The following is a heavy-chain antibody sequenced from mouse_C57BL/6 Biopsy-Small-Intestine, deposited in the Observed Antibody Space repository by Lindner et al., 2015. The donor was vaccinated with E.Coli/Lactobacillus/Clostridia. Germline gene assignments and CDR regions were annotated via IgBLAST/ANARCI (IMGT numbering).Heavy chain of an antibody. CDR1: GGTLSNYG. CDR3: GRRIRDGSNFYIDY. D-gene: IGHD2-1*01. V-gene: IGHV1-69*02. CDR2: IIPIFGTV. Sequence: SVKVSCKASGGTLSNYGITWVRQAPGQGLEWMGGIIPIFGTVSYAQKFQGRVTITADKSTSTAYMELSSLRSEDTAVYYCGRRIRDGSNFYIDYWGQGTLVTVSS. J-gene: IGHJ4*01.